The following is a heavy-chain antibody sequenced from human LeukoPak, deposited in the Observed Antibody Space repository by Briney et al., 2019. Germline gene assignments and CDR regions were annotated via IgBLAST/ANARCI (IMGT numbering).Heavy chain of an antibody. J-gene: IGHJ4*02. CDR2: IKQDGSEK. V-gene: IGHV3-7*01. CDR1: GFTFSSYW. CDR3: ALTLIMITFGGVIR. Sequence: GGSLRLSCAASGFTFSSYWMSWVRQAPGKGLEWVANIKQDGSEKYYVDSVKGRFTISRDNAKNSLYLQMNSLRTEDTAVYYCALTLIMITFGGVIRWGQGTLVTVSS. D-gene: IGHD3-16*02.